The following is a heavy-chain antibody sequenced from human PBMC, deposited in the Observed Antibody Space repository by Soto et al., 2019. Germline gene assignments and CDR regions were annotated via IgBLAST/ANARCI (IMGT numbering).Heavy chain of an antibody. CDR3: AKYACSDSSCYGGVEY. Sequence: PGESLKIFCKDTRYSFTNYFIGWVRQMPGKGLEWMGHMYPVDSDTRYGPSYQGQGTISADKSISTAYLQWSSLKASDTAMYYCAKYACSDSSCYGGVEYWGQGTPVTVSS. CDR1: RYSFTNYF. J-gene: IGHJ4*02. V-gene: IGHV5-51*01. D-gene: IGHD2-2*01. CDR2: MYPVDSDT.